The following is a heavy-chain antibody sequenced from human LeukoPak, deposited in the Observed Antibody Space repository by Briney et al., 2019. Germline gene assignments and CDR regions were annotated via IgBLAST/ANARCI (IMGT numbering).Heavy chain of an antibody. D-gene: IGHD6-13*01. CDR1: GGSISSYY. Sequence: SETLSLTCTVSGGSISSYYWSWIRQPPGKGLEWIGYIYYSGSTNYNPSLKSRVTISVDTSKNQFSLKLSSVTAADTAVYYCARESVAVAGIYFDYWGQGTLVTVSS. CDR2: IYYSGST. CDR3: ARESVAVAGIYFDY. J-gene: IGHJ4*02. V-gene: IGHV4-59*01.